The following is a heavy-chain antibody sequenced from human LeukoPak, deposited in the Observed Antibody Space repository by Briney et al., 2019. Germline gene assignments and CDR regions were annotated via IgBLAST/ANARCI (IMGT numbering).Heavy chain of an antibody. D-gene: IGHD3-10*01. J-gene: IGHJ5*02. CDR3: ARDQELLWFGELLKGDNWFDP. V-gene: IGHV1-2*02. CDR1: GYTFTGYY. Sequence: GASVKVSCKASGYTFTGYYMHWVRQAPGQGLEWMGWINPNSGGTNYAQKFQGRVTMTRDTSISTAYMELSRLRSDDTAVYYCARDQELLWFGELLKGDNWFDPWGQGTLVTVSS. CDR2: INPNSGGT.